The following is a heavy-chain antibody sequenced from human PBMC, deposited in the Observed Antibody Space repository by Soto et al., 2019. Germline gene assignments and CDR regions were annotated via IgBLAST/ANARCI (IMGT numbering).Heavy chain of an antibody. CDR3: ARDPSEGRVGNWFES. CDR2: ISSSTSYV. Sequence: GGALRLSCAASGFTFSRYGMNWLRQAPGKGLEWVASISSSTSYVYYADSVKGRFSTSRDNAKNILYLEMYALRTEDTAVYYCARDPSEGRVGNWFESWGQGTLVTVSS. D-gene: IGHD2-2*01. V-gene: IGHV3-21*01. CDR1: GFTFSRYG. J-gene: IGHJ5*01.